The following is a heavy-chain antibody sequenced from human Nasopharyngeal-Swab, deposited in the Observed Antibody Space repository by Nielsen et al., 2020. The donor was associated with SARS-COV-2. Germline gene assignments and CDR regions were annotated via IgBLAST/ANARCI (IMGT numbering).Heavy chain of an antibody. CDR3: ATIAAAGMEAFDY. Sequence: SVKVSCKASGGTFSSYAISWVRQAPGQGLEWMGGIIPIFGTANYAQKFQGRVTITADKSTSTAYMELSSLRSEDTAVYYCATIAAAGMEAFDYWGQGTLVTVSS. CDR1: GGTFSSYA. V-gene: IGHV1-69*06. J-gene: IGHJ4*02. CDR2: IIPIFGTA. D-gene: IGHD6-13*01.